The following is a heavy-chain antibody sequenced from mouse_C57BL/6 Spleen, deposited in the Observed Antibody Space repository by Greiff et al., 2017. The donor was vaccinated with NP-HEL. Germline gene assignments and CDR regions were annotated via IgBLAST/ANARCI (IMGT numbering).Heavy chain of an antibody. CDR2: IYPRSGNT. J-gene: IGHJ4*01. CDR3: ARKGSSYEGMDY. V-gene: IGHV1-81*01. Sequence: VQLQQSGAELARPGASVKLSCKASGYTFTSYGISWVKQRPGQGLEWIGEIYPRSGNTYYNEKFKGKATLTADKSSSTAYMELRSLTSEDSAVYFCARKGSSYEGMDYWGQGTSGTVSS. CDR1: GYTFTSYG. D-gene: IGHD1-1*01.